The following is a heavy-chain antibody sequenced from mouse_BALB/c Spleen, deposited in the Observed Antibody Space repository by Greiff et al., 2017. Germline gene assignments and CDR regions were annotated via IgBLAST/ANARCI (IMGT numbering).Heavy chain of an antibody. CDR3: ARVTYWDLDV. CDR2: IDPANGNT. Sequence: VQLQQSGAELVKPGASVKLSCTASGFNIKDTYMHWVKQRPEQGLEWIGRIDPANGNTKYDPKFQGKATITADTSSNTAYLQLSSLTSEDTAVYYCARVTYWDLDVWGAGTTVTVSS. J-gene: IGHJ1*01. CDR1: GFNIKDTY. V-gene: IGHV14-3*02.